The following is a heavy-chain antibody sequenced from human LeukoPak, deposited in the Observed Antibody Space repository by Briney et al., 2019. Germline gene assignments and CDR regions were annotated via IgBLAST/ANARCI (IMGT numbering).Heavy chain of an antibody. CDR1: GGSVGSGSHY. D-gene: IGHD1-26*01. J-gene: IGHJ4*02. CDR3: AREEVGASPGGY. Sequence: SETLSLTCTVSGGSVGSGSHYWSWMRQPPGKGLEWIGYIYYSGISNYNPSLKSRVTMSVDMSKNQFSLKLSAVTAADTAIYYCAREEVGASPGGYWGQGTLVTVSS. CDR2: IYYSGIS. V-gene: IGHV4-61*01.